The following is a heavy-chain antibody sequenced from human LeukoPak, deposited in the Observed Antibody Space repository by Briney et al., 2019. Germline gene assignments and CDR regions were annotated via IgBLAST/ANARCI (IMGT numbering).Heavy chain of an antibody. D-gene: IGHD4-17*01. CDR2: INPNSGVT. J-gene: IGHJ4*02. CDR3: ARVLDYGAVYFDY. Sequence: AAVKVSCKASGYTFTDDYVHWVRQAPGQGLEWMGWINPNSGVTNYAQKFQGRVTMTRDTSISTAYMELSRLRSDDTAVYYCARVLDYGAVYFDYWGQGTLVTVSS. CDR1: GYTFTDDY. V-gene: IGHV1-2*02.